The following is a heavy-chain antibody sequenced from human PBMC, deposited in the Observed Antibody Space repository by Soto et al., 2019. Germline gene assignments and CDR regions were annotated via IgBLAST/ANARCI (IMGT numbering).Heavy chain of an antibody. D-gene: IGHD6-13*01. CDR1: GGTFSSYA. CDR2: IIPIFGTA. J-gene: IGHJ4*02. V-gene: IGHV1-69*01. CDR3: ARFQGIAAAGTRGYFDY. Sequence: QVQLVQSGAEVKKPGSSVKVSCKASGGTFSSYAISWVRQAPGQGLEWMGGIIPIFGTANYAQKFQGRVTITADETTSTAYMELSSLRSEDTAVYYCARFQGIAAAGTRGYFDYWGQGTLVTVSS.